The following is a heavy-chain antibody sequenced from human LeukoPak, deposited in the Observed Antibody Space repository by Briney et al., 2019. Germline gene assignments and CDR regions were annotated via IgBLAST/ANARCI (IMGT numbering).Heavy chain of an antibody. CDR1: GDSISSNSYY. J-gene: IGHJ4*02. D-gene: IGHD6-13*01. CDR3: ARAERSSSWYVY. V-gene: IGHV4-39*07. Sequence: SETLSLTCTVSGDSISSNSYYWGWIRQPPGKGLEWIGEINHSGSTNYNPSLKSRVTISVDTSKNQFSLKLSSVTAADTAVYYCARAERSSSWYVYWGQGTLVTVSS. CDR2: INHSGST.